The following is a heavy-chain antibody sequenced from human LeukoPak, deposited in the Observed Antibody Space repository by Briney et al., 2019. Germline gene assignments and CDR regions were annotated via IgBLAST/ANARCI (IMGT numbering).Heavy chain of an antibody. CDR3: ARGPTKGIVGATNQAP. J-gene: IGHJ5*02. CDR1: GYTFTGYY. CDR2: INPNSGGT. Sequence: GASVKVSCKASGYTFTGYYMHWVRQAPGQGLEWMGWINPNSGGTNYAQKFQSRVTMTRDTSISTAYMELSRLRSDDTAVYYCARGPTKGIVGATNQAPWGQGTLVTVSS. D-gene: IGHD1-26*01. V-gene: IGHV1-2*02.